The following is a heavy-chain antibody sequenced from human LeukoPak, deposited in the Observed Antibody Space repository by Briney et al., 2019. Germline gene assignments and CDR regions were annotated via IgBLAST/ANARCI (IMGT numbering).Heavy chain of an antibody. CDR2: ISGSGGST. J-gene: IGHJ4*02. D-gene: IGHD2-15*01. V-gene: IGHV3-23*01. Sequence: GGSLRLSCAASGFTFSSYGMSWVRQAPGKGLEWVSAISGSGGSTYYADSVKGRFTISRDNSKNSLYLQMNSLRAEDTAVYYCARESVVVAASPFTFDYWGQGTLVTVSS. CDR1: GFTFSSYG. CDR3: ARESVVVAASPFTFDY.